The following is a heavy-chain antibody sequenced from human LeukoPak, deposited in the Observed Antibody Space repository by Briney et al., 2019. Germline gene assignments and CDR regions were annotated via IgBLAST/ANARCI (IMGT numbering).Heavy chain of an antibody. D-gene: IGHD6-25*01. Sequence: SETLSLTCTVSGGSISSYYWSWIRQPPGKGLEWIGYIYYSGSTNYNPSLKSRVTISVDTSKNQFSLKMSSVTAADTAVYYCAKSGGYGLIDYWGQGTLVTVSS. V-gene: IGHV4-59*08. CDR3: AKSGGYGLIDY. J-gene: IGHJ4*01. CDR1: GGSISSYY. CDR2: IYYSGST.